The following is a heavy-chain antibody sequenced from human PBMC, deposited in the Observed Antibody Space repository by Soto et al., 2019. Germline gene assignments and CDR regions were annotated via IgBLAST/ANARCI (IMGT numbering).Heavy chain of an antibody. CDR1: GGTFSSYA. V-gene: IGHV1-69*01. CDR2: IIPIFGTA. J-gene: IGHJ6*02. D-gene: IGHD3-3*01. CDR3: ARSATPFFVFWSGSGGMDV. Sequence: QVQLVQSGAEVKKPGSSVKVSCKASGGTFSSYAISWVRQAPGQGLEWMGGIIPIFGTANYAQKFQGRVTITADESTSTAYMELSSLRSEDTAVYYCARSATPFFVFWSGSGGMDVLGQGTTVTGSS.